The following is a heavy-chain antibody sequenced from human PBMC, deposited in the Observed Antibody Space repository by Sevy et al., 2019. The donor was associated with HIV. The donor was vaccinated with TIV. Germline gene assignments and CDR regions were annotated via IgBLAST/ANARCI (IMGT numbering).Heavy chain of an antibody. CDR2: INPNSGGT. D-gene: IGHD3-10*01. V-gene: IGHV1-2*02. Sequence: ASVKVSCKASGYTFTGYYMHWVRQAPGQGLEWMGWINPNSGGTNYAQKFQGRVTMTRDTSISTAYMELSRLRSDDTAVYYWARDALGARGVILYYYYYGMDVWGQGTTVTVSS. CDR1: GYTFTGYY. J-gene: IGHJ6*02. CDR3: ARDALGARGVILYYYYYGMDV.